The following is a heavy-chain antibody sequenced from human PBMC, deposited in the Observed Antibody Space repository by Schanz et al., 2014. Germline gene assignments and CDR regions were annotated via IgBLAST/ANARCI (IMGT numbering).Heavy chain of an antibody. CDR1: GFPFNIYV. V-gene: IGHV3-23*04. CDR3: ARDIATVD. D-gene: IGHD6-13*01. CDR2: ISGTGGST. J-gene: IGHJ4*02. Sequence: EVQLVESGGGLIQPGGSLRLSCAASGFPFNIYVMSWVRQAPGKGLEWVSAISGTGGSTYYVDSVKGRFTLSRDNSKSTLYLQMTSLRAEDTAVYYCARDIATVDWGQGTLVTVSS.